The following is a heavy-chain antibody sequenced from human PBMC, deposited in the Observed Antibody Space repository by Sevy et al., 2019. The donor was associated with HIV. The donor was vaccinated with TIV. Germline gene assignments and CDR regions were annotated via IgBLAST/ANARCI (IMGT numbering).Heavy chain of an antibody. CDR1: GGSISRSSYY. D-gene: IGHD3-10*01. J-gene: IGHJ5*02. CDR2: MSQSGST. V-gene: IGHV4-39*07. Sequence: SETLSLTCTVSGGSISRSSYYWGWIRQPPGQGLEWVGSMSQSGSTYYNPSLRSRVTISVDTSKNQLSLQLRSVTAADTAVYYCVKGRSNYYDSGSYYRTNVAGSAWFDPWGQGTLVTVSS. CDR3: VKGRSNYYDSGSYYRTNVAGSAWFDP.